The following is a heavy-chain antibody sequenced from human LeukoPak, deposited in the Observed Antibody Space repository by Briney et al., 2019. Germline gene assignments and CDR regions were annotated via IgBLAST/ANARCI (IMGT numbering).Heavy chain of an antibody. CDR1: GFTFSSYA. CDR2: ISGSGGSGGST. D-gene: IGHD1-7*01. Sequence: GGSLRLSCAASGFTFSSYAMSWVRQAPGKGLEWVSLISGSGGSGGSTYYADSVKGRFTISRDNSKSKLYLQMNSLRAEDTALYYCAKGTPFYAMDVWGQGTTVIVSS. J-gene: IGHJ6*02. V-gene: IGHV3-23*01. CDR3: AKGTPFYAMDV.